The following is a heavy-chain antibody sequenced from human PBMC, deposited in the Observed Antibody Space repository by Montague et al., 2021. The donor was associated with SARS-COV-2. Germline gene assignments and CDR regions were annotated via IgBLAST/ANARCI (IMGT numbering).Heavy chain of an antibody. CDR3: ARHYSATLPAVY. CDR1: GGSISSFY. CDR2: ISDSGST. Sequence: SETLSLTCTVSGGSISSFYWSWFRQPPGKGLEWIGYISDSGSTNYNPSLTSRATMSVDTSKNQFSLMVNSVTAADTAVYYCARHYSATLPAVYWDQGTLVTVSS. J-gene: IGHJ4*02. D-gene: IGHD2-15*01. V-gene: IGHV4-59*08.